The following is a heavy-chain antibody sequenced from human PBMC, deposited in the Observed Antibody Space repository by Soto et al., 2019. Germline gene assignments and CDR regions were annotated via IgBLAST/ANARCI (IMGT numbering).Heavy chain of an antibody. CDR1: GGSISSGGYY. D-gene: IGHD3-9*01. CDR2: IYYSGST. Sequence: SETLSLTCTVSGGSISSGGYYWSWIRQHPGKGLEWIGYIYYSGSTYYNPSLKSRVTISVDTSKNQFSLKLSSVTAADTAVYYCARALKRADILTGENWFDPWGQGTLVTVSS. V-gene: IGHV4-31*03. CDR3: ARALKRADILTGENWFDP. J-gene: IGHJ5*02.